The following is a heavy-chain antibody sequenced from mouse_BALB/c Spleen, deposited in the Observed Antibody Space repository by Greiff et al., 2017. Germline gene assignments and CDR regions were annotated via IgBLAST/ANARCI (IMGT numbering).Heavy chain of an antibody. Sequence: QVQLKESGPGLVAPSQSLSITCTVSGFSLTSYGVHWVRQPPGKGLEWLGVIWAGGSTNYNSALMSRLSISKDNSKSQVFLKMNSLQTDDTAMYYCARDPLYYYGSISYAMDYWGQGTSVTVSS. CDR3: ARDPLYYYGSISYAMDY. CDR1: GFSLTSYG. D-gene: IGHD1-1*01. CDR2: IWAGGST. V-gene: IGHV2-9*02. J-gene: IGHJ4*01.